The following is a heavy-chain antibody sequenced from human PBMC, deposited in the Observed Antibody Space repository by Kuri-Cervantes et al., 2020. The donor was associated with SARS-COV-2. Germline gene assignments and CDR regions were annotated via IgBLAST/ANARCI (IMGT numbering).Heavy chain of an antibody. CDR1: GFTFSSYE. CDR2: INWNGGST. CDR3: AREQGVADYDFLDV. D-gene: IGHD3-3*01. V-gene: IGHV3-20*01. Sequence: GESLKISCAASGFTFSSYEMSWVRQAPGKGLEWVSGINWNGGSTGYADSVKGRFTISRDNAKNSLYLQMNSLRAEDTALYHCAREQGVADYDFLDVWGQGTTVTVSS. J-gene: IGHJ6*02.